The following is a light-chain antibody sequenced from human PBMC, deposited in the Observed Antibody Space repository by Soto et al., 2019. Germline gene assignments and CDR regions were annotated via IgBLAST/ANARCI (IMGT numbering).Light chain of an antibody. J-gene: IGLJ1*01. CDR1: YSDIGSYNL. Sequence: QSALTQVASVSGSPGQSVTMSCTGSYSDIGSYNLVSWYQQHPGKAPKLMISEVSNRPSGVSNRFSSSKSGNTASLTISGLQAEDEADYYCSSYTSSTTQVFGTGTKLTVL. CDR2: EVS. CDR3: SSYTSSTTQV. V-gene: IGLV2-14*02.